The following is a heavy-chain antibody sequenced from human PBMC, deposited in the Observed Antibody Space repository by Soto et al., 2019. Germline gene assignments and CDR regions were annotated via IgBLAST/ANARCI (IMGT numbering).Heavy chain of an antibody. CDR2: IHYSGST. D-gene: IGHD3-16*01. Sequence: PSETLSLTCTVFGDSITSTNYHWGWIRQPPGKGLQWIGIIHYSGSTYYNPSLKSRVTISVDTSKNQFSLKLNSVTAADTAVFYCERPLAYLGGADYWGHGTLVTVSS. CDR3: ERPLAYLGGADY. CDR1: GDSITSTNYH. V-gene: IGHV4-39*01. J-gene: IGHJ4*01.